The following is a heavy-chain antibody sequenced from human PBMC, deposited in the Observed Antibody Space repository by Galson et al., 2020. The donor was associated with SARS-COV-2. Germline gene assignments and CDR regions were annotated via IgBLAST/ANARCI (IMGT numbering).Heavy chain of an antibody. CDR2: IWYDGSNK. CDR3: AASVVGYFDY. D-gene: IGHD3-10*01. J-gene: IGHJ4*02. V-gene: IGHV3-33*01. CDR1: GFTFSSYG. Sequence: GESMKISCAASGFTFSSYGMHWVRQDPGKGLEWVAVIWYDGSNKYYADSVKGRFTISRDNSKNTLYLQMNSLRAEDTAVYYWAASVVGYFDYWGQGTLVTVSS.